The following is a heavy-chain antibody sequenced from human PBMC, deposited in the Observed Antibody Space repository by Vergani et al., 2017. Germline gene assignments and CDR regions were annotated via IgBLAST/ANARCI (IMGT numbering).Heavy chain of an antibody. D-gene: IGHD3-10*01. V-gene: IGHV5-51*01. CDR2: IYPGDSEV. J-gene: IGHJ3*01. CDR1: GYIFSNFW. CDR3: ESGGHGSENGGALQL. Sequence: EKQFVQSGSETKKPGESLKISCQAFGYIFSNFWIGWVRQRPGRGLQWMGIIYPGDSEVKSNPTFRGQVIFSVDTSVNTAYLQWRSLQASDTATSFCESGGHGSENGGALQLWGQGTNITVSS.